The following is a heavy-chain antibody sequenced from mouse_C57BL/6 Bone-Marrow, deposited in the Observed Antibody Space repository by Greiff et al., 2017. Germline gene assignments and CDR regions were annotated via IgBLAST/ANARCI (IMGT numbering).Heavy chain of an antibody. Sequence: QVQLQQPGTELVKPGASVKLSCKASGYTFTSYWMHWVKQRPGQGLEWIGNINPSNGGTNYNEKFKSKATLTVDKSSSTAYMQLSSLTTEDSAVYYGESAGVYYGNCGSFDYWGQGTTLTVSS. CDR1: GYTFTSYW. V-gene: IGHV1-53*01. CDR3: ESAGVYYGNCGSFDY. J-gene: IGHJ2*01. D-gene: IGHD2-1*01. CDR2: INPSNGGT.